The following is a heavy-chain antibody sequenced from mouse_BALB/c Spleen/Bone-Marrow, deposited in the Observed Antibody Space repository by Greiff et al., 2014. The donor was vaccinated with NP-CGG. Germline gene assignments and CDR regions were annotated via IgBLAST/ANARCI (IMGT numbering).Heavy chain of an antibody. Sequence: VQRVESGAELVRPGASVKLSCKASGYTFTSYWMNWVKQRPGQGLEWIGVIDPSDSETQHNQMFKDKATLTVDKSSSTVYMQLSSLTSEDSAVYYCARNANWYFDVWGAGTTVTVSS. CDR2: IDPSDSET. CDR3: ARNANWYFDV. V-gene: IGHV1-61*01. J-gene: IGHJ1*01. CDR1: GYTFTSYW.